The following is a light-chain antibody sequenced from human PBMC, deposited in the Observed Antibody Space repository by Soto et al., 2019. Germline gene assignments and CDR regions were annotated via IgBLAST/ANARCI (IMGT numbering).Light chain of an antibody. CDR2: GAS. Sequence: EIVMTQSPTTLSVSPGERGTLSCRASQDISSNLAWYQQKPGQTPRLPIHGASTRATGIPARFSGSGSGTRFTLTIASLQSEDFEVYYCQQYDNWHRTFGQGTKVDIX. CDR1: QDISSN. J-gene: IGKJ1*01. CDR3: QQYDNWHRT. V-gene: IGKV3-15*01.